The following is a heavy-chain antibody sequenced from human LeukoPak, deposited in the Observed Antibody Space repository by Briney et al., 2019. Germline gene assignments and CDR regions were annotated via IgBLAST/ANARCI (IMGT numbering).Heavy chain of an antibody. CDR2: IYHSGST. V-gene: IGHV4-30-2*01. J-gene: IGHJ4*02. CDR3: ASQYGGIDY. D-gene: IGHD4-23*01. Sequence: SQTLSLTCAVSGGSISSGGYSWSWIRQPPGKGLEWIGYIYHSGSTYYNPSLKSRVTISVDRSKNQFSLKLSSVTAADTAVYYCASQYGGIDYWGQATLVTVSS. CDR1: GGSISSGGYS.